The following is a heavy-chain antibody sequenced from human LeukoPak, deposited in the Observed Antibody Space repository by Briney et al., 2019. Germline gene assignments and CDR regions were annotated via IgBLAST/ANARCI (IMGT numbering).Heavy chain of an antibody. V-gene: IGHV3-48*03. CDR3: ARKSGDLDY. Sequence: GGSLRLSCAASGFTFSNYEMTWVRQAPGKGLEWVSYISVSASPMYYADSVKGRFTISRDNAKNSLHLQMNSLRAEDTAVYYCARKSGDLDYWGQGTLVTVSS. D-gene: IGHD3-10*01. CDR2: ISVSASPM. CDR1: GFTFSNYE. J-gene: IGHJ4*02.